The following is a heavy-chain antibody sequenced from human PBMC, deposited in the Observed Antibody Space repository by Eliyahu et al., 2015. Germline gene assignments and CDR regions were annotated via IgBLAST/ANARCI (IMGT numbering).Heavy chain of an antibody. CDR1: GGSIXSXGYY. D-gene: IGHD3-3*01. V-gene: IGHV4-31*03. CDR2: IYYSGST. Sequence: QVQLQESGPGLVKPSXTLSLXCXVSGGSIXSXGYYWSWIRQHPGKGLEWIGYIYYSGSTYYNPSLKSRVTISVDTSKNQFPLKLSSVTAADTAVYYCARVTTIFGVVTKFDYWGQGTLVTVSS. J-gene: IGHJ4*02. CDR3: ARVTTIFGVVTKFDY.